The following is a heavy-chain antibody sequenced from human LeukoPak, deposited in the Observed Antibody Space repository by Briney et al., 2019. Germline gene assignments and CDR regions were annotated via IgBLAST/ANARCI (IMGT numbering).Heavy chain of an antibody. CDR1: GGSISSYC. Sequence: SETLSLTCTVSGGSISSYCWSWIRQPPGKGLEWIGNIYYSGSTNYNPSLKSRVTISVDTSKNQFSLKLSSVTAADTAVYYCASGIAVAGTRGDYWGQGTLVTVSS. D-gene: IGHD6-19*01. V-gene: IGHV4-59*01. CDR2: IYYSGST. CDR3: ASGIAVAGTRGDY. J-gene: IGHJ4*02.